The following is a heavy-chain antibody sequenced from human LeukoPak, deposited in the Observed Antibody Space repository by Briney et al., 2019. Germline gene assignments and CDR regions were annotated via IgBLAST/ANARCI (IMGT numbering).Heavy chain of an antibody. CDR3: ARGAVNIYGDYDTYYHYYGMDV. V-gene: IGHV1-8*01. D-gene: IGHD4-17*01. Sequence: ASVKVSCKASGYTFTSYDINWVRQATGQGLEWMGWMNPNSGNTGYAQKFQGRVTMTRNTSISTAYMELSSLRSEDTAVYYCARGAVNIYGDYDTYYHYYGMDVWGQGTTVTVSS. CDR2: MNPNSGNT. J-gene: IGHJ6*02. CDR1: GYTFTSYD.